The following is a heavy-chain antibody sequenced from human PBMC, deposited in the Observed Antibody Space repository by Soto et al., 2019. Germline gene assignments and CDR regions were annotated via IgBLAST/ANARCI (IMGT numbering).Heavy chain of an antibody. V-gene: IGHV3-53*01. CDR3: ASWHLREHAYDI. Sequence: DVQLVESGGGLIQPGGSLRLSCAASGFTVSGKKYFAWVRQAPGKGLEWVSALYDVDVTYYADSVKGRFTTSADSSKTIVYLQMNGLRPDDTAVYYCASWHLREHAYDIWGQGTAVTVSS. J-gene: IGHJ3*02. D-gene: IGHD4-17*01. CDR2: LYDVDVT. CDR1: GFTVSGKKY.